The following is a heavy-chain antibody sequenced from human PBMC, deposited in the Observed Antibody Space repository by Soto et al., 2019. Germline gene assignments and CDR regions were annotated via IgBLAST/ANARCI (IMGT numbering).Heavy chain of an antibody. CDR2: IQSGGPT. Sequence: GGSLRLSCAASGFTVSSKYMSWVRQAPGKGLEWVSIIQSGGPTYYADSVKGRFTISRDNSKNTLHLQLNSLRAEDTAVYYCASLPSGSYSYYGMDVWGQGTTVTVSS. D-gene: IGHD1-26*01. CDR3: ASLPSGSYSYYGMDV. V-gene: IGHV3-66*01. CDR1: GFTVSSKY. J-gene: IGHJ6*02.